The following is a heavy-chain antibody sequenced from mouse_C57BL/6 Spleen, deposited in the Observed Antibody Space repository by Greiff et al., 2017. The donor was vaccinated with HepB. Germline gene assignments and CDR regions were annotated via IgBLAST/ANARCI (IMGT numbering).Heavy chain of an antibody. V-gene: IGHV1-42*01. CDR1: GYSFTGYY. CDR3: AHITTVVDGYAMDY. D-gene: IGHD1-1*01. Sequence: EVQLQQSGPELVKPGASVKISCKASGYSFTGYYMNWVKQSPEKSLEWIGEINPSTGGTTYNQKFKAKATLTVDKSSSTAYMQLKSLTSEDSAVYYCAHITTVVDGYAMDYWGQGTSVTVSS. J-gene: IGHJ4*01. CDR2: INPSTGGT.